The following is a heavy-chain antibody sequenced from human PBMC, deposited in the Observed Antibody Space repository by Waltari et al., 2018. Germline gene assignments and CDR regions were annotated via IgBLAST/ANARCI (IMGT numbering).Heavy chain of an antibody. CDR2: IYTSGST. Sequence: QVQLQESGPGLVKPSQTLSLTCTVSGGSISSGSYYWRWLRQPAGKGLEWIGRIYTSGSTNYNPSLKSRVTISVDTSKNQFSLKLSSVTAADTAVYYCARDLPHDFWSENWFDPWGQGTLVTVSS. D-gene: IGHD3-3*01. CDR1: GGSISSGSYY. CDR3: ARDLPHDFWSENWFDP. V-gene: IGHV4-61*02. J-gene: IGHJ5*02.